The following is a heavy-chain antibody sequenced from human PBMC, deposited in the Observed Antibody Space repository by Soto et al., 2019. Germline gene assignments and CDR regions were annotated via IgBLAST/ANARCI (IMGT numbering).Heavy chain of an antibody. Sequence: SETLSLTCTVSGGSISSYYWSWIRQPPGKGLEWIGYIYYSGSTNYNPSLKSRVTISVDTSKNQFSLKLSTVTAADTAVYYCARVGYSSSWYEVGYFDYWGQGTLVTVSS. J-gene: IGHJ4*02. V-gene: IGHV4-59*01. D-gene: IGHD6-13*01. CDR1: GGSISSYY. CDR2: IYYSGST. CDR3: ARVGYSSSWYEVGYFDY.